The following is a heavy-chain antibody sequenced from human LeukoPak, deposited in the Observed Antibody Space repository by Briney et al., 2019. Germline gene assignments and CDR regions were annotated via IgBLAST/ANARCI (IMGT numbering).Heavy chain of an antibody. CDR3: GRGAALNWSSGGIDY. J-gene: IGHJ4*02. CDR1: GFTFTNYF. CDR2: IRQDGSDK. D-gene: IGHD1-1*01. Sequence: PGGSLRLSCAASGFTFTNYFMTWVRQAPGTGLEWVALIRQDGSDKYYVDSVKGRFTSARDNANNLLFLQMNSLRVDDTAVYYCGRGAALNWSSGGIDYWGQGTLVTVSS. V-gene: IGHV3-7*01.